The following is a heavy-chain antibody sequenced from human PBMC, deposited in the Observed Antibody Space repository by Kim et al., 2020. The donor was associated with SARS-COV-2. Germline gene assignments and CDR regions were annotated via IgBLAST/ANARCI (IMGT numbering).Heavy chain of an antibody. CDR2: IYYSGST. Sequence: SETLSLTCTVSGGSISSSSYYWGWIRQPPGKGLEWIGSIYYSGSTYYNPSLKSRVTISVDTSKNQFSLKLSSVTAADTAVYYCARRDGLYYFDYWGQGTL. D-gene: IGHD2-15*01. V-gene: IGHV4-39*01. CDR3: ARRDGLYYFDY. J-gene: IGHJ4*02. CDR1: GGSISSSSYY.